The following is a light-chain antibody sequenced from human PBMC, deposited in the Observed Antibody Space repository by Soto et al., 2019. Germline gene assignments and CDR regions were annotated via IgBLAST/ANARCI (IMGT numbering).Light chain of an antibody. V-gene: IGLV1-47*01. J-gene: IGLJ2*01. CDR1: SSNIGSNY. CDR2: RNN. CDR3: PAWDDITSLV. Sequence: QSVLTQPPSASGTPGQRVTISCSGSSSNIGSNYVYWYQQLPGTAPKLLIYRNNQRPSGVPDRFSGSKSGTSASLAISGLRSADEADCYCPAWDDITSLVFGGGTNLTVL.